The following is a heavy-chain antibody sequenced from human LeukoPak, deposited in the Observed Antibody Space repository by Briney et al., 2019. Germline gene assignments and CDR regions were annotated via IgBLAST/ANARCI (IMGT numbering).Heavy chain of an antibody. J-gene: IGHJ4*02. CDR2: IYYSGST. CDR1: GGSISSASYY. Sequence: SETLSLTCSVSGGSISSASYYWSWIRQRPGKGLEWIGYIYYSGSTDYNPSLKGRVMISPDTSKNQFSLRLSSVTAADTAVYYCARDVSGWRFDYWGQGTLVTVSS. V-gene: IGHV4-31*03. CDR3: ARDVSGWRFDY. D-gene: IGHD6-19*01.